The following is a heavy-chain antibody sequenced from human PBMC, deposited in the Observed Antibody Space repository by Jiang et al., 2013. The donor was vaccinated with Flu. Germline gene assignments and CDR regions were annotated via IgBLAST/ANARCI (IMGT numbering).Heavy chain of an antibody. V-gene: IGHV4-34*01. CDR2: ITHTGSI. CDR1: GGSFSNYF. Sequence: TLSLTCAVYGGSFSNYFCTWIRQPPGKGLEWIGEITHTGSINYTPSLKSRVTMSVDTSKTQFSLKLNTVTAADTAVYYCVRGNIDSRLLNWGQGTLVTVSS. CDR3: VRGNIDSRLLN. D-gene: IGHD5-12*01. J-gene: IGHJ4*02.